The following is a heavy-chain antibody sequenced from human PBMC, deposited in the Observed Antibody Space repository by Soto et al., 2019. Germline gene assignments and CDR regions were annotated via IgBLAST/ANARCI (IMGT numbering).Heavy chain of an antibody. J-gene: IGHJ5*02. CDR1: GGSISSGGYY. D-gene: IGHD6-6*01. CDR3: ARAGIAAPGRPWFDP. CDR2: IYYSGST. Sequence: QVQLQESGPGLVKPSQTLSLTCTVSGGSISSGGYYWSWIRQHPGKGPEWIGYIYYSGSTYYNPSLKRRVTIAVDTSKDQFSLELSSVAAADTAVYYCARAGIAAPGRPWFDPWGQGTLVTVSS. V-gene: IGHV4-31*03.